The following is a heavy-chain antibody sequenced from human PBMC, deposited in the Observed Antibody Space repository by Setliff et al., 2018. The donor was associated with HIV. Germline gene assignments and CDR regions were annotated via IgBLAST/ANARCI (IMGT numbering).Heavy chain of an antibody. D-gene: IGHD6-19*01. Sequence: LRLSCAASGFAFSTYAMSWVRQAPGKGLEWVSAIGDSGGGTYYADSVKGRFTVSRDNSKYTLYLQVNSLRVEDTAVYYCAKDKGSSGWSAWGQGTLVTVSS. CDR1: GFAFSTYA. CDR2: IGDSGGGT. V-gene: IGHV3-23*01. J-gene: IGHJ5*02. CDR3: AKDKGSSGWSA.